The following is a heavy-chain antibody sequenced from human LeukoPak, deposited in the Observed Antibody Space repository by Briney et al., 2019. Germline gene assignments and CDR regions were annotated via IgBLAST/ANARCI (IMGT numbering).Heavy chain of an antibody. D-gene: IGHD3-10*01. J-gene: IGHJ6*03. Sequence: PGGSLRLSCAASGFTFSGYAMSWVRQAPGKGLEWVSAISSSGGTTYYADSVKGRFTISRDNAKNSLYLQMNSLRAEDTALYYCARSLTSYYYGSGSYSSTYYYYMDVWGKGTTVTVSS. CDR1: GFTFSGYA. CDR2: ISSSGGTT. CDR3: ARSLTSYYYGSGSYSSTYYYYMDV. V-gene: IGHV3-23*01.